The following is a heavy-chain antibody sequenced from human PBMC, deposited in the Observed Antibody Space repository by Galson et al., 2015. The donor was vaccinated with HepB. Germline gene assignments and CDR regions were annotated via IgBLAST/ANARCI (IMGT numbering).Heavy chain of an antibody. V-gene: IGHV3-30*03. CDR1: GFTFSKFG. CDR2: ISSDGSKR. J-gene: IGHJ6*02. CDR3: ARGLSIGYCSGTSCYAGYGMGV. Sequence: SLRLSCAASGFTFSKFGMHWVRQAPGKGLEWVTVISSDGSKRYYADSVKGRFTISRDNSKNTLNLQMNSLRVEDTAVYYCARGLSIGYCSGTSCYAGYGMGVWGQGISVTVSS. D-gene: IGHD2-2*03.